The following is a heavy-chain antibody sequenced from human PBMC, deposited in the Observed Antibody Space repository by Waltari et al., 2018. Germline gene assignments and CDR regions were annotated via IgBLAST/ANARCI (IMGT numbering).Heavy chain of an antibody. V-gene: IGHV4-34*01. J-gene: IGHJ5*02. CDR3: ASEGRPSTYYDFWSGYFNWFDP. CDR2: NNHSGST. D-gene: IGHD3-3*01. Sequence: QVQLQQWGAGLLKPSETLSLTCAVYGGSFSGYYWSWIRQPPGKGLEWLGENNHSGSTTSNPSLKSRGTISEDTSKNQFSLKLGSVTAADTAVYYCASEGRPSTYYDFWSGYFNWFDPWGQGTLVTVSS. CDR1: GGSFSGYY.